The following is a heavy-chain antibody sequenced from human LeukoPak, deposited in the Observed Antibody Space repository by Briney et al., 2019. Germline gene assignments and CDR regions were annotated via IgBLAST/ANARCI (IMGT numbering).Heavy chain of an antibody. CDR3: ARDLGYCSCTSCPIDY. V-gene: IGHV3-20*04. CDR2: INWNGGST. J-gene: IGHJ4*02. D-gene: IGHD2-2*03. CDR1: GFTFDDYG. Sequence: PGGSLRLSCAASGFTFDDYGMSWVRQAPGKGLEWVSGINWNGGSTGYADSVKGRFTISRDNAKNSLYLQMNSLRAEDTALYYCARDLGYCSCTSCPIDYWGQGTLVTVSS.